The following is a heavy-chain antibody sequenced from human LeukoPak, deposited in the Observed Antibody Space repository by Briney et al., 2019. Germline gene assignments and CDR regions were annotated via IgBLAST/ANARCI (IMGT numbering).Heavy chain of an antibody. CDR2: INHSGST. CDR1: GGSFSGYY. Sequence: SETLSLTCAVYGGSFSGYYWSWIRQPPGKGLEWIGEINHSGSTNYNPSLKSRVTISVDTSKNQFSLKLSSVTAADTAVYYCARGRRVRGVITVVCFDYWGQGTLVTVSS. D-gene: IGHD3-10*01. J-gene: IGHJ4*02. CDR3: ARGRRVRGVITVVCFDY. V-gene: IGHV4-34*01.